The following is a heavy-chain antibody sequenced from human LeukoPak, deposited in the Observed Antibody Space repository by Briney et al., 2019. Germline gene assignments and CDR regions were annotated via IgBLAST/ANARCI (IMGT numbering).Heavy chain of an antibody. V-gene: IGHV3-23*01. D-gene: IGHD3-10*01. CDR2: ISGSGGST. Sequence: GGSLRLSCAASGFTFSSYAMSWVRQAPGKGLEWVSAISGSGGSTYYADSVKGRFTISRDNSKNTLYLQMNSLRAEDTAVCYCAKAMVRGVITFNWFDPWGQGTLVTVSS. CDR1: GFTFSSYA. J-gene: IGHJ5*02. CDR3: AKAMVRGVITFNWFDP.